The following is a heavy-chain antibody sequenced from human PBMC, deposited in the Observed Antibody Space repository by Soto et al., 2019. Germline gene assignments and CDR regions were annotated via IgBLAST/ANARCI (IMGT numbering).Heavy chain of an antibody. V-gene: IGHV3-33*01. D-gene: IGHD3-22*01. CDR3: ARDTAVESEGDYYDSSGYYFGHGAFDI. CDR1: GFTFSSYG. J-gene: IGHJ3*02. Sequence: PGGSLRLSCAASGFTFSSYGMHWVRQAPGKGLEWVAVIWYGGSNKYYADSVKGRFTISRDNSKNTLYLQMNSLRAEDTAVYYCARDTAVESEGDYYDSSGYYFGHGAFDIWGQGTMVTVSS. CDR2: IWYGGSNK.